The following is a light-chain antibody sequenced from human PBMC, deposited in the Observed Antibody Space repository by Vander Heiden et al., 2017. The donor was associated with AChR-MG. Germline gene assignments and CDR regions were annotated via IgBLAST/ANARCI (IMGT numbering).Light chain of an antibody. CDR1: QSLFSRSNNKDH. CDR3: HQYYMSPET. Sequence: DIVVTQSPDSLPLSLGERASINCRSSQSLFSRSNNKDHLAWYQQKPVQPPKLLFYWASIRGSGVPDRFSGSGSGTDFTLTISTLQPEDVAVYYGHQYYMSPETFGQGTTVEIK. CDR2: WAS. V-gene: IGKV4-1*01. J-gene: IGKJ1*01.